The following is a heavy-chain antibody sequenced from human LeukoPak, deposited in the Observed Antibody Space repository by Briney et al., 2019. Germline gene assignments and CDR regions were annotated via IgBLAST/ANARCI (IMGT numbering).Heavy chain of an antibody. Sequence: GGSLRLSCPPSGFTFRSYAMTWVGQGPGKGLKWFAAITRSGHSTYYADSVKGRFTISRDNSKNTLYLQMNSLRAEDTAVYYCAKTGGMEAADYWGQGTLVTVSS. D-gene: IGHD4-23*01. CDR1: GFTFRSYA. J-gene: IGHJ4*02. CDR2: ITRSGHST. V-gene: IGHV3-23*05. CDR3: AKTGGMEAADY.